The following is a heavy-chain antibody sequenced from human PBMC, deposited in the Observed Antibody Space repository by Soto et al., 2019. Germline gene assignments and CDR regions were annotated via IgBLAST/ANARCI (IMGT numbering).Heavy chain of an antibody. V-gene: IGHV3-30*18. J-gene: IGHJ6*02. D-gene: IGHD2-2*01. CDR3: ANGGYCISTSCNSYYYYGMDV. CDR1: GFTFSSYG. CDR2: ISYDGSNK. Sequence: QVQLVESGGGVVQPGRSLRLSCAASGFTFSSYGMHWVRQAPGKGLEWVAVISYDGSNKYYADSVKGRFTISRDNSKNTLYLQMNSLRAEDTAVYYCANGGYCISTSCNSYYYYGMDVWGQGTTVTVSS.